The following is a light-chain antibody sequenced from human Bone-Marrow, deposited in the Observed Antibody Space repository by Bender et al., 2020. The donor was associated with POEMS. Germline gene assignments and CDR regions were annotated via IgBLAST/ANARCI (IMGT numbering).Light chain of an antibody. V-gene: IGLV1-47*01. J-gene: IGLJ7*01. CDR3: AAWDDSLGVAV. CDR2: KNN. Sequence: QSVLTQPPSASATPGQRVTISCSGSSSNIGSNYVSWYQQLPGTAPKLLIYKNNQRPSGVPDRFSGSRSGTSASLAISGLRSEDEADYSCAAWDDSLGVAVFGRGTQLTVL. CDR1: SSNIGSNY.